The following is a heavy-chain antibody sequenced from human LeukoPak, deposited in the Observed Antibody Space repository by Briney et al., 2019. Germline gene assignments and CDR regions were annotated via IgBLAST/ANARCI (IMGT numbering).Heavy chain of an antibody. V-gene: IGHV3-11*01. D-gene: IGHD3-10*01. CDR3: ASTITMVRGVIVDYYMDV. CDR2: ISSSGSTI. CDR1: EFSVGSNY. Sequence: GGSLRLSCAASEFSVGSNYMTWVRQAPGKGLEWVSYISSSGSTIYYADSVKGRFTISMDNAKNSLYLQMNSLRAEDTAVYYCASTITMVRGVIVDYYMDVWGKGTTVTISS. J-gene: IGHJ6*03.